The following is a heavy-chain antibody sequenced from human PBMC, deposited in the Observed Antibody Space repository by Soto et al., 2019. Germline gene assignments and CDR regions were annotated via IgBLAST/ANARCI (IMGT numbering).Heavy chain of an antibody. CDR3: ARQDPGIEMELGAFDV. J-gene: IGHJ3*01. D-gene: IGHD6-13*01. CDR2: VYPGTSQT. Sequence: GESLKISCQGSGYIFPSFWIGWVRQMPGKGLEWMAIVYPGTSQTTYSPSFQGQVTISADKSISTAYLRWSSLKASDTAMYYRARQDPGIEMELGAFDVWGQGTLVTVSS. V-gene: IGHV5-51*01. CDR1: GYIFPSFW.